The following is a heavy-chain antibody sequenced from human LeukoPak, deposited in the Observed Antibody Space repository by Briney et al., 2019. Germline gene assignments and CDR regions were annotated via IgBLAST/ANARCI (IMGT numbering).Heavy chain of an antibody. CDR1: GFTVSSTY. CDR2: IYSGGST. CDR3: ARRDSYGYEYDY. V-gene: IGHV3-53*01. Sequence: PGVYLRLSCAASGFTVSSTYMSWVRQAPGKGLEWVSVIYSGGSTYYADSVKGRFTISRDNSKNTLYLQMNSLRAEDTAVYYCARRDSYGYEYDYWGQGTLVTVSS. D-gene: IGHD5-18*01. J-gene: IGHJ4*02.